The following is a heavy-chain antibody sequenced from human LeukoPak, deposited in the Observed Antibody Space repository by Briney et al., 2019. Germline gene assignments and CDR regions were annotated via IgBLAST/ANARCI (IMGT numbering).Heavy chain of an antibody. CDR3: ARSGGSGSYYGHYYAMDV. V-gene: IGHV3-21*01. D-gene: IGHD3-10*01. J-gene: IGHJ6*02. CDR2: LSSSSTYI. Sequence: GGSLRLSCAASGFTFSSYTMYWVRQAPGKGLEWVSYLSSSSTYIYYGDSVKGRFTISRDNAKNSLYLQMNSLRAEDTAVYYCARSGGSGSYYGHYYAMDVWGQGTTVTVSS. CDR1: GFTFSSYT.